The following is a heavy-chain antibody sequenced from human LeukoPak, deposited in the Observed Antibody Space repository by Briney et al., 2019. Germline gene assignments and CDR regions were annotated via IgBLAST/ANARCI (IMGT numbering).Heavy chain of an antibody. CDR2: VTWNSGVT. V-gene: IGHV3-9*01. Sequence: PGGSLRLPCVASGFTFDDFAMHWVRQAPGKGLEWVSSVTWNSGVTGYADSMKGRFTISRDNAKNSLYLQMNSLRAEDTALYYCAKGRVSRFFDWSIDYWGQGTLVSVSS. J-gene: IGHJ4*02. CDR3: AKGRVSRFFDWSIDY. D-gene: IGHD3-9*01. CDR1: GFTFDDFA.